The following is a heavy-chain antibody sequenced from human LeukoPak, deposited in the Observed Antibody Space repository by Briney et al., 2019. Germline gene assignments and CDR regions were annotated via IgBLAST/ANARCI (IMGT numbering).Heavy chain of an antibody. CDR3: ARHRTAINRYGPYDAFDI. J-gene: IGHJ3*02. V-gene: IGHV4-34*01. D-gene: IGHD5-18*01. Sequence: SETLSLTCAVYGGSFSGYYWSWIRQPPGKGLEWIGEINHSGSSNYNPSLKSRVTISEDTSKNQFSLKLSSVTAADTAVYYCARHRTAINRYGPYDAFDIWGQGTMVTVPS. CDR2: INHSGSS. CDR1: GGSFSGYY.